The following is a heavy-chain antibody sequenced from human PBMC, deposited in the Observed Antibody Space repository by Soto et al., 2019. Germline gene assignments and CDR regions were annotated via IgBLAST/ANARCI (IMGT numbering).Heavy chain of an antibody. J-gene: IGHJ4*02. CDR3: ARPPYVDPFDY. CDR1: GGSISSYY. D-gene: IGHD4-17*01. Sequence: SETLSLTCTVSGGSISSYYWSWIRQPPGKGLEWIGYIYYSGSTNYNPSLKSRVTISVDTSKNQFSLKLTSVTAADTAVYYCARPPYVDPFDYWGQGTLVSVSS. V-gene: IGHV4-59*01. CDR2: IYYSGST.